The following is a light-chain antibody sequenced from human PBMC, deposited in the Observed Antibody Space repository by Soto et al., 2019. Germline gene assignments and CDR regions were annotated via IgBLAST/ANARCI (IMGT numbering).Light chain of an antibody. CDR2: GAS. CDR3: QQYRNWPRT. J-gene: IGKJ1*01. Sequence: IVLTQSPATLSLSPGERATLSCRASQSISSNYLAWYQQKPGQAPRLLIYGASTRATDMPGRFSGRGSGTEFTLTISSLQSEDYAVYYCQQYRNWPRTFGQGTKVDI. CDR1: QSISSN. V-gene: IGKV3-15*01.